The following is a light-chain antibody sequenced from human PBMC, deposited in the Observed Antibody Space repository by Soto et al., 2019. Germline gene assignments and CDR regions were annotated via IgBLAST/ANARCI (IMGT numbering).Light chain of an antibody. Sequence: DIQVTQSPAPLSASLGDRVIITCRSGQPISTSLHWFQQKPGKAPELLIYAVSNLHPVVASRLSGRGTGTEFTLIIHSLHPDDMAVYYCQPSYSTLLTFGGATKVEIK. V-gene: IGKV1-39*01. J-gene: IGKJ4*01. CDR1: QPISTS. CDR3: QPSYSTLLT. CDR2: AVS.